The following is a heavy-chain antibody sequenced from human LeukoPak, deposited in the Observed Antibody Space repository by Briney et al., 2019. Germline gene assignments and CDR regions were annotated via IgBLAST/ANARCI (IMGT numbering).Heavy chain of an antibody. CDR3: ARAGGYDQLDYYYGMDV. V-gene: IGHV4-59*01. D-gene: IGHD5-12*01. J-gene: IGHJ6*04. CDR1: GGSISSYY. Sequence: PSETLSLTCTVSGGSISSYYWSWIRQPPGEGLGWVGYIYYSGSTNYNPSLKSRVTISVDTSKNQFSLKLSSVTAADTAVYYCARAGGYDQLDYYYGMDVWGKGTTVTVSS. CDR2: IYYSGST.